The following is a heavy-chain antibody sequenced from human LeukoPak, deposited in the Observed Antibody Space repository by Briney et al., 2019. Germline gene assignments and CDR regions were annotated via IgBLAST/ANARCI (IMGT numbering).Heavy chain of an antibody. J-gene: IGHJ4*02. V-gene: IGHV3-23*01. CDR3: AKSLRWFGEMPYFDY. Sequence: PVQPLDSPLAASGSGGSTYYADSVKGRFTISRDNSKNTLYLQMNSLRAEDTAVYYCAKSLRWFGEMPYFDYWGQGTLVTVSS. D-gene: IGHD3-10*01. CDR2: ASGSGGST.